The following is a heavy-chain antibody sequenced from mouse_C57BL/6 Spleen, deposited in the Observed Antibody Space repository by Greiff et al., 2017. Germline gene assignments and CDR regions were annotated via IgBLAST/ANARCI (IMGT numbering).Heavy chain of an antibody. CDR2: LYPRSGNT. D-gene: IGHD1-1*01. V-gene: IGHV1-81*01. CDR1: GYTFTSYG. Sequence: QVHVKQSGAELARPGASVKLSCKASGYTFTSYGISWVKQRTGQGLEWIGELYPRSGNTYYNGKFKGKATLTADKSSSTAYMELRSLTSEDSAVYFCAREGITRGDYFDYWGQGTTLTVSS. J-gene: IGHJ2*01. CDR3: AREGITRGDYFDY.